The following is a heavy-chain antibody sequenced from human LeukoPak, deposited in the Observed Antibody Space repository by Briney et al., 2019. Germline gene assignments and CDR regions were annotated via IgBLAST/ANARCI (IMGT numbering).Heavy chain of an antibody. J-gene: IGHJ3*02. CDR1: GGTISSYY. CDR3: ARGGGYNDAFDI. Sequence: PSETLSLTCTVSGGTISSYYWRWIRQPPGKGLEWIAYIYYSGSTKYNPSLKNRVTISLDTSKNQFFLKLSSVTAADTAICYCARGGGYNDAFDIWGQGTMVTVSS. D-gene: IGHD5-24*01. V-gene: IGHV4-59*01. CDR2: IYYSGST.